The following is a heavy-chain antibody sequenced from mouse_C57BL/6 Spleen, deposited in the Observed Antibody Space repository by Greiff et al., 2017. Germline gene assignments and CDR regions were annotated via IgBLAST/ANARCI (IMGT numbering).Heavy chain of an antibody. D-gene: IGHD2-3*01. J-gene: IGHJ3*01. CDR1: GYTFTSYW. CDR3: ARSDGYYPAY. CDR2: IDPSDSYT. V-gene: IGHV1-59*01. Sequence: QVQLQQPGAELVRPGTSVKLSCKASGYTFTSYWMHWVKQRPGQGLEWIGVIDPSDSYTNYNQKFKGQATLTVDTSSSTAYMQLSSLTSEDSAVYYCARSDGYYPAYWGQGTLVTVSA.